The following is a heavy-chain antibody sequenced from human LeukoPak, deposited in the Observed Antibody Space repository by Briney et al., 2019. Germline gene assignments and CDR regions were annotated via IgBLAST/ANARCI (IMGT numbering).Heavy chain of an antibody. D-gene: IGHD2-21*01. Sequence: GGSLRLSCAASGFSFSSYTMNWVRQAPGKGLEWVSSISSNSNYIYYADSVKGRFTISRDNAKNSLYLQMNSLRAEDTAAYYCARDRIGNFDYWGQGTLVTVSS. CDR2: ISSNSNYI. V-gene: IGHV3-21*01. CDR3: ARDRIGNFDY. J-gene: IGHJ4*02. CDR1: GFSFSSYT.